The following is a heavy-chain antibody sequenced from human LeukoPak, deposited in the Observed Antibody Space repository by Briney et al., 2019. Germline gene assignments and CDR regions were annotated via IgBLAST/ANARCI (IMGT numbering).Heavy chain of an antibody. D-gene: IGHD2-2*01. J-gene: IGHJ4*02. CDR2: IWYDGSNK. V-gene: IGHV3-33*01. CDR3: ARGPLHCSSTSCRGDYFDY. Sequence: GGSLRLSCAASGFTFSSYGMHGVRQAPGKGLAGVAVIWYDGSNKYYADSVKGRFTISRDNSKNTLYLQMNSLRAEDTAVYYCARGPLHCSSTSCRGDYFDYWGQGTLVTVSS. CDR1: GFTFSSYG.